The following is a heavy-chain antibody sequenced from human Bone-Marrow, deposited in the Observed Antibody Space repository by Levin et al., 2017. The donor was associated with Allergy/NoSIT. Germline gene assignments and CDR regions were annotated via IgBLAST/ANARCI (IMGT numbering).Heavy chain of an antibody. D-gene: IGHD6-19*01. CDR2: IIPVFGTT. CDR3: ARTAKKSSDTSGWFVPFDF. Sequence: ASVKVSCKASGGTFRRYGISWVRQAPGQGPEWMGGIIPVFGTTNSAQKFQGRVTITADASASTVYMELSSLRSDDTAVYHCARTAKKSSDTSGWFVPFDFWGQGTLITVSS. V-gene: IGHV1-69*13. J-gene: IGHJ4*02. CDR1: GGTFRRYG.